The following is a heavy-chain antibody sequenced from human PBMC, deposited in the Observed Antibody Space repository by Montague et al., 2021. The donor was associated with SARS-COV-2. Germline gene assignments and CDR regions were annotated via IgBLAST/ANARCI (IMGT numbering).Heavy chain of an antibody. CDR2: IFYSGST. J-gene: IGHJ4*02. Sequence: SETLSLTCSVSGDSANRNYWSWVRQPPGKGLEWLGYIFYSGSTYNPSLNSRVTMSLDTSRNHFSLNLISVTAADTAVCYCAKASRGYGGDFDSWGQGTLVIVSS. D-gene: IGHD4-23*01. CDR3: AKASRGYGGDFDS. CDR1: GDSANRNY. V-gene: IGHV4-59*02.